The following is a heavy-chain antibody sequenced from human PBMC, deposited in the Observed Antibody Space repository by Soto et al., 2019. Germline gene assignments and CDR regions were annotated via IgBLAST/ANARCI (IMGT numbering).Heavy chain of an antibody. CDR1: GYTFSGHY. CDR2: INANSGDT. V-gene: IGHV1-2*02. J-gene: IGHJ4*02. Sequence: QVQLVQSGAEVKKPGASVRVSCKASGYTFSGHYMHWIRQAPGQGPEWPGWINANSGDTDRAPKFQDRLTMTRDTSISTADMELSRLRSDDTAVYYCARGGALDGTSPPFNHCGQGTLVTVSS. D-gene: IGHD6-19*01. CDR3: ARGGALDGTSPPFNH.